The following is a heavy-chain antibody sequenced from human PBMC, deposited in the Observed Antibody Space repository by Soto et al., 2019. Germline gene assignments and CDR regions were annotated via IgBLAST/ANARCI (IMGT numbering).Heavy chain of an antibody. Sequence: GESLKISCKGSGYDFTSYWIGWVRQMPGKGLEWMGIIQPVDSDTRYSPSFQGQVTISVDKSIGTAYLQWSSLKASDNAMNYWARLIRSGSFGYFYYAMDVWGKGTTVTVSS. CDR1: GYDFTSYW. CDR2: IQPVDSDT. V-gene: IGHV5-51*01. J-gene: IGHJ6*04. CDR3: ARLIRSGSFGYFYYAMDV. D-gene: IGHD6-19*01.